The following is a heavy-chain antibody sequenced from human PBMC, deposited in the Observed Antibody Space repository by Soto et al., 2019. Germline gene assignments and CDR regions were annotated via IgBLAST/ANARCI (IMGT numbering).Heavy chain of an antibody. D-gene: IGHD4-17*01. CDR1: GGSISSGGYY. V-gene: IGHV4-31*03. CDR3: ARGQAFPMTTERWFDP. Sequence: SETLSLTCTVSGGSISSGGYYWSWIRQHPGKGLEWIGYIYYSGSTYYNPSLKSRVTISVDTSKNQFSLKLSSVTAADTAVYYCARGQAFPMTTERWFDPWGQGTLVTVSS. J-gene: IGHJ5*02. CDR2: IYYSGST.